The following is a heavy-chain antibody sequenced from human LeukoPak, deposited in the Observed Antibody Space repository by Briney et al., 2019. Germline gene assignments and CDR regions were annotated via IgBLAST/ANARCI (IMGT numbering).Heavy chain of an antibody. D-gene: IGHD3-10*01. CDR1: GGSISSSSYY. V-gene: IGHV4-39*07. Sequence: SETLSLTCTVSGGSISSSSYYWGWIRQPPGKGLEWIGSIYYSGSTYYNPSLKSRVTISVDTSKNQFSLKLSSVTAADTAVYYCARDLWFGASNWFDPWGQGTLVTVSS. CDR3: ARDLWFGASNWFDP. J-gene: IGHJ5*02. CDR2: IYYSGST.